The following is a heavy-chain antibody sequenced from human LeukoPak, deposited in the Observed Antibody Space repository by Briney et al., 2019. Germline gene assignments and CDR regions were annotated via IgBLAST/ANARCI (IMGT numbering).Heavy chain of an antibody. Sequence: GGSLRLSCAASGFTLSDHYMDWVRQAPGKGLEWVGRIRNKASAYTTDYAASVKGRFTISGDDSQNLLYLQMNSLKTEDTAVYYCARTAAAPGDYYYMDVWGKGTTVTVSS. V-gene: IGHV3-72*01. CDR3: ARTAAAPGDYYYMDV. CDR1: GFTLSDHY. CDR2: IRNKASAYTT. J-gene: IGHJ6*03. D-gene: IGHD6-13*01.